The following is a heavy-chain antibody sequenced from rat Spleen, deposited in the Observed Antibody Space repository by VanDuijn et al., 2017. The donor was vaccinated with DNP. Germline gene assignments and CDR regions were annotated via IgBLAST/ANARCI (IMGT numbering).Heavy chain of an antibody. CDR2: ISTGGGNT. CDR3: AKAGGYSPWYFDY. CDR1: GFTFSAHY. V-gene: IGHV5S11*01. D-gene: IGHD1-11*01. J-gene: IGHJ2*01. Sequence: EVQLVESGGGLVQPGRSLKLSCAASGFTFSAHYMAWVRQAPTKGLEWVAAISTGGGNTYYRDSVKGRFTISRDNAKSTLYLQMDSLRSEETATYYCAKAGGYSPWYFDYWGQGVMVTVSS.